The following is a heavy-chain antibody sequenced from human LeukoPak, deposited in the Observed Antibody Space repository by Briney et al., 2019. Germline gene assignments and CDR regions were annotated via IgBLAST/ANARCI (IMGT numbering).Heavy chain of an antibody. J-gene: IGHJ4*02. Sequence: SETLSPTSDVYGGSFTGYNWGWIRQPPGKGLEGIGEINHSGSTNYNPSLKSRVTISVDTSKNQFSLKLSSVTAADTAVYYCARGGAVAAPFDYWGQGTLVTVSS. D-gene: IGHD6-19*01. CDR2: INHSGST. CDR3: ARGGAVAAPFDY. CDR1: GGSFTGYN. V-gene: IGHV4-34*01.